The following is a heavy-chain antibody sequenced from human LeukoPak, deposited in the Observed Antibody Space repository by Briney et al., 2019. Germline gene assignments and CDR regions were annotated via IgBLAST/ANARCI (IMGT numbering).Heavy chain of an antibody. CDR3: ARDPPSEEAFDI. J-gene: IGHJ3*02. Sequence: GGSLRLSCAASGFTVSSNYMNWVRQAPGKGLEWVSVIYSGGSTYYADSVKGRFTISRDNSKNTLYLQMNSLRAEDTAVYYCARDPPSEEAFDIWGQGTMVTVSS. V-gene: IGHV3-53*01. CDR2: IYSGGST. CDR1: GFTVSSNY.